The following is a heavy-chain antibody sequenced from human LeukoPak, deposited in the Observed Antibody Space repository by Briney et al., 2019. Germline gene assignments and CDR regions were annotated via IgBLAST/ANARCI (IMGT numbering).Heavy chain of an antibody. CDR1: GFTFSNAW. CDR3: TTDRRWEPTSDY. V-gene: IGHV3-15*01. CDR2: IKSKTDGGTT. D-gene: IGHD4-23*01. Sequence: GGSLRLSCAASGFTFSNAWMSRVRQAPGKGLEWVGRIKSKTDGGTTDYAAPVKGRFTMSRDDSENTLYPQMNSLKTEDTAVYYCTTDRRWEPTSDYWGQGTLVTVSS. J-gene: IGHJ4*02.